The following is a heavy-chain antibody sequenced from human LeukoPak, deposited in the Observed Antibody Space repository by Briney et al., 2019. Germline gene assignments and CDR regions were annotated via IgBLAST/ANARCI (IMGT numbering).Heavy chain of an antibody. Sequence: QPGRSLRLSCAASGFTFSSYGMHWVRQAPGKGLEWVAVISYDGSNKYYADSVKGRFTVSRDNSKNTLYLQMNSLRAEDTAVYYCAKEYRQLVQRGAYYFDYWGQGTLVTVSS. CDR1: GFTFSSYG. CDR2: ISYDGSNK. CDR3: AKEYRQLVQRGAYYFDY. D-gene: IGHD6-13*01. J-gene: IGHJ4*02. V-gene: IGHV3-30*18.